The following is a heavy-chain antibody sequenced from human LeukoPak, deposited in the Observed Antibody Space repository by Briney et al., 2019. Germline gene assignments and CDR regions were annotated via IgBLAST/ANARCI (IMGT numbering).Heavy chain of an antibody. V-gene: IGHV4-38-2*01. CDR1: GFTFSSYA. D-gene: IGHD1-26*01. J-gene: IGHJ4*02. Sequence: GSLRLSCAASGFTFSSYAMSWVRQAPGKGLEWIGSFYDSGSTYYNPSLKSRATISVDTSKNHFSLKLTSVTAADTAVYYCARGIVGARANDYWGQGTLVTVSS. CDR2: FYDSGST. CDR3: ARGIVGARANDY.